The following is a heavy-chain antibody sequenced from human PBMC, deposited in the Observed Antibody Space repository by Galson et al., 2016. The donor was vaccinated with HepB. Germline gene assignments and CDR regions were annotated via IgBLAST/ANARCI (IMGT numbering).Heavy chain of an antibody. Sequence: SLRLSCAASGFTFSSYSMNWVRQAPGKGLEWVSSISSSSSYIHYADSVKGRFTISRDNAKNSLYLQMNSLRAEDTAVYYCARVASWAYYYDSSGSRIPNFYDYWSQGTLVTVSS. CDR2: ISSSSSYI. D-gene: IGHD3-22*01. CDR3: ARVASWAYYYDSSGSRIPNFYDY. CDR1: GFTFSSYS. J-gene: IGHJ4*02. V-gene: IGHV3-21*01.